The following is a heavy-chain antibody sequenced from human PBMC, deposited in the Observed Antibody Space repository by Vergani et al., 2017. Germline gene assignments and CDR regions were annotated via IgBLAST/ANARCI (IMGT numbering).Heavy chain of an antibody. Sequence: EVHLLESGGGLVQSGGSLRLSCAASGFTFSNSAVSWVRQAPGRGLAWVSSISGPGLSTYYADSVKGRFSISRDNSKNTVFLQMHSLRAEDTAIYYCARDSPYYDFWSGYYIDYYYYYYMDVWGKGTTVTVSS. CDR2: ISGPGLST. V-gene: IGHV3-23*01. J-gene: IGHJ6*03. D-gene: IGHD3-3*01. CDR3: ARDSPYYDFWSGYYIDYYYYYYMDV. CDR1: GFTFSNSA.